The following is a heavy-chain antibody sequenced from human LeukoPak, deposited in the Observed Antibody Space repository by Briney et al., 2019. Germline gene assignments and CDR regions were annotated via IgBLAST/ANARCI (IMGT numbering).Heavy chain of an antibody. Sequence: GGSLRLSCSASGFTFGDYSMSWFRQAPGKGLEWVGFIRSKAYGGTAEYAASVKGRFTISRDDSESIAYLQMDSLKAEDTAVYYCSREIRYFDWFQADYWGQGTLVTVFS. CDR1: GFTFGDYS. CDR3: SREIRYFDWFQADY. CDR2: IRSKAYGGTA. J-gene: IGHJ4*02. V-gene: IGHV3-49*03. D-gene: IGHD3-9*01.